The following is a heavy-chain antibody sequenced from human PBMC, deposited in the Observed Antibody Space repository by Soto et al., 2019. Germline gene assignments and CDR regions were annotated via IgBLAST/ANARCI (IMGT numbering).Heavy chain of an antibody. J-gene: IGHJ3*02. CDR3: AKLGSNGWYDAFDI. CDR1: GFTFSIYA. Sequence: EVQLLESGGGLVQPGGSLRLSCAASGFTFSIYAMTWVRQAPGKGLEWVSTISGSGTSAYCADSVKGRFTFSRDNSKNTLHLQMNSLRAEDTALYYCAKLGSNGWYDAFDIWGQGTVVTVSS. D-gene: IGHD6-19*01. V-gene: IGHV3-23*01. CDR2: ISGSGTSA.